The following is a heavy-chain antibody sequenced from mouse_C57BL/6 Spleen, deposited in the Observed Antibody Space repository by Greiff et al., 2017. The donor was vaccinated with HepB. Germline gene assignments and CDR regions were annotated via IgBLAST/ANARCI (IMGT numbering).Heavy chain of an antibody. J-gene: IGHJ3*01. D-gene: IGHD2-2*01. CDR3: ARDGYDEDWFAY. Sequence: QVQLKQPGAELVMPGASVKLSCKASGYTFTSYWMHWVKQRPGQGLEWIGEIDPSDSYTNYNQKFKGKSTLTVDKSSSTAYMQLSSLTSEDSAVYYCARDGYDEDWFAYWGQGTLVTVSA. CDR2: IDPSDSYT. CDR1: GYTFTSYW. V-gene: IGHV1-69*01.